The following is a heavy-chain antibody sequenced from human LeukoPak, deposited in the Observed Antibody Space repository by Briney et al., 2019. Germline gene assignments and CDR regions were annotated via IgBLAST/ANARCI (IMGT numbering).Heavy chain of an antibody. J-gene: IGHJ4*02. V-gene: IGHV4-39*07. CDR1: GGSISSASYY. CDR3: ARVYEFHYRN. D-gene: IGHD3-16*01. CDR2: IFYNGDT. Sequence: SETLSLTCNVSGGSISSASYYWGWIRQPPGKGLEWIGSIFYNGDTHYNPSLRSRVTISADTSKSQFSLKLSSVTATDTGIYYCARVYEFHYRNWGQGTLVTVSS.